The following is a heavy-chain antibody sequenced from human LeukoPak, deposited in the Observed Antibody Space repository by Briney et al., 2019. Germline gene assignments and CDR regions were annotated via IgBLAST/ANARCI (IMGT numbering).Heavy chain of an antibody. D-gene: IGHD5-12*01. V-gene: IGHV1-24*01. J-gene: IGHJ4*02. Sequence: ASVKVSCKVSGYTLTELSMHWVRQAPGKGLEWMGGLDPEDGETIYAQKFQGRVTMTEDTSTDTAYMELSSLRSEDTAVYYCATSRYDPYYFDYWGQGTLVTVSS. CDR3: ATSRYDPYYFDY. CDR1: GYTLTELS. CDR2: LDPEDGET.